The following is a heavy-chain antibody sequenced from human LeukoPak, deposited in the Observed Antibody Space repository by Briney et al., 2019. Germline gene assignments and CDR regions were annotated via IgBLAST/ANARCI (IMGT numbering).Heavy chain of an antibody. Sequence: PSETLSLTCTVSGGSISSYYWSWIRQPPGKGLEWIGYIYYSGSTNYNPSLKSRVTISVDTSKNQFSLKLSSVTAADTAVYYCARDNPGGATDYWGQGTLVTVSS. D-gene: IGHD1-26*01. V-gene: IGHV4-59*01. CDR2: IYYSGST. CDR1: GGSISSYY. CDR3: ARDNPGGATDY. J-gene: IGHJ4*02.